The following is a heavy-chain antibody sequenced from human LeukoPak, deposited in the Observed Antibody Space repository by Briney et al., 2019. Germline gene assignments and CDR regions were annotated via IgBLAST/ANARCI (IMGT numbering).Heavy chain of an antibody. J-gene: IGHJ4*02. Sequence: GGSLRLSCAASGFTFSTYAMSWVRQAPGKGLEWVANIKKDGSEKYYVDSVKGRFTISRDNAKKSLYLQMNSLRAEDTAVYYCARHLSGVTGYTYGRGIDYWGQGTLVTVSS. CDR2: IKKDGSEK. V-gene: IGHV3-7*01. CDR3: ARHLSGVTGYTYGRGIDY. D-gene: IGHD5-18*01. CDR1: GFTFSTYA.